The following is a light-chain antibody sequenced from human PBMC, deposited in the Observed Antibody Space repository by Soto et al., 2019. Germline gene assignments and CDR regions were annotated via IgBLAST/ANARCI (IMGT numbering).Light chain of an antibody. CDR3: QQYGSSPPMYT. CDR2: GAS. V-gene: IGKV3-20*01. J-gene: IGKJ2*01. Sequence: EIVLTQSPGTLSLSPGERATLSCRARESVSRSTLAWYQQKPGQAPRLLIYGASNRATGIPDRFSGSGSGTDFTLTISRLEPEDFAVYYCQQYGSSPPMYTFGQGTKLEIK. CDR1: ESVSRST.